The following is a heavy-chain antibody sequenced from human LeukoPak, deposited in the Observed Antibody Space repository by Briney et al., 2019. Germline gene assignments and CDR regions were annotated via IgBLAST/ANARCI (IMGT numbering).Heavy chain of an antibody. J-gene: IGHJ5*02. CDR1: GGSISSYY. CDR2: IYYSGST. Sequence: SETLSLTCTVSGGSISSYYWSWIRQPPGKGLEWIGYIYYSGSTNYNPSLKSRVTISVDTSKSQFSLKLSSVTAADTAVYYCARARGRYWFDPWGQGTLVTVSS. CDR3: ARARGRYWFDP. V-gene: IGHV4-59*01.